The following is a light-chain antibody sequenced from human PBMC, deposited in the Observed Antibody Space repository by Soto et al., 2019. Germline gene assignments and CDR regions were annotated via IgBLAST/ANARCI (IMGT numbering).Light chain of an antibody. Sequence: QSALTQPASVSGSPGQSIAISCTGNSSGIGTFNLVSWYQQHPGRAPKLIIYEVNKRPSGISSRFSASKSGNTACLTISGLQVEDEAEYFCFSFTTTSTQVFGTGTKVTVL. V-gene: IGLV2-14*02. J-gene: IGLJ1*01. CDR2: EVN. CDR3: FSFTTTSTQV. CDR1: SSGIGTFNL.